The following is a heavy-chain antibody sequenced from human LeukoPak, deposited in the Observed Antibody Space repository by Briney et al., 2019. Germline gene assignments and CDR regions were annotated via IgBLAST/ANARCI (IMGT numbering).Heavy chain of an antibody. CDR1: GFTFSSYS. CDR3: ATYSSLNRREFQY. CDR2: IRYDGSNE. J-gene: IGHJ1*01. Sequence: GGSLRLSCGASGFTFSSYSMHWVRQAPGRGLEWVSFIRYDGSNEYYADSVKGRFTISRDNSKDTLYLQMNSLRTEDTAVYYCATYSSLNRREFQYWGQGTLLTVSS. V-gene: IGHV3-30*02. D-gene: IGHD3-22*01.